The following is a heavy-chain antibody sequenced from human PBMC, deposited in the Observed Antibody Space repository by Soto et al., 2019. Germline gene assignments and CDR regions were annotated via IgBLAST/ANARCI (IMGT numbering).Heavy chain of an antibody. Sequence: ASVKVSCKASGYTFTSYGISWVRQAPGQGLEWMGWISAYNGNTNYAQKLQGRVTMTTDTSTSTAYMELRSLRSDDTAVYYCARDIERGSSWVRAFDIWGQGTMVTVSS. CDR3: ARDIERGSSWVRAFDI. V-gene: IGHV1-18*01. CDR2: ISAYNGNT. CDR1: GYTFTSYG. D-gene: IGHD6-13*01. J-gene: IGHJ3*02.